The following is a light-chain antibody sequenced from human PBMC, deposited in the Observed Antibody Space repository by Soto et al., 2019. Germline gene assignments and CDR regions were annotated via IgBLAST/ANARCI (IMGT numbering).Light chain of an antibody. V-gene: IGLV1-44*01. CDR2: SNN. CDR1: SSNIGSNT. J-gene: IGLJ2*01. Sequence: QSVLTQPPSASGTPGQRVTISCSGSSSNIGSNTVNWYQQLPGTAPKLLIYSNNQRPSGVPDRFSGSKSGTSASLAISGLQSEEEADYYCAEWDDSLNGVVFGGGT. CDR3: AEWDDSLNGVV.